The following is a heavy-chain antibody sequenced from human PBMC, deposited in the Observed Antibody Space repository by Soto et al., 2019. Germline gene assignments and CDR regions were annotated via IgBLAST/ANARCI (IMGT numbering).Heavy chain of an antibody. CDR3: ARQWCEGGGCSAFDV. CDR2: NYYSGST. D-gene: IGHD2-15*01. V-gene: IGHV4-39*01. J-gene: IGHJ3*01. Sequence: ETLSLTCTVSGDPITRSHYSWAWILQPPGKGLEWIGTNYYSGSTYYNPSLKSRVTISVDTSENQFSLRLTSVTAADTAVYCCARQWCEGGGCSAFDVWVQGTMVTVSS. CDR1: GDPITRSHYS.